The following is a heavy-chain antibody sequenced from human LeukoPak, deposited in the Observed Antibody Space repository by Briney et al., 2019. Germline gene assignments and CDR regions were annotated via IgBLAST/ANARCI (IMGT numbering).Heavy chain of an antibody. J-gene: IGHJ4*02. CDR1: GFTFSSYW. D-gene: IGHD3-22*01. CDR3: ARGAHDSSGYYYESFDY. V-gene: IGHV3-7*01. CDR2: INQDGSEK. Sequence: PGGSLRLSCAASGFTFSSYWMSWVRQAPGKGLEWVANINQDGSEKYYVDSVKGRFTISRDNAKNSLYLQMNSLRAEDTAVYYRARGAHDSSGYYYESFDYWGQGTLVTVSS.